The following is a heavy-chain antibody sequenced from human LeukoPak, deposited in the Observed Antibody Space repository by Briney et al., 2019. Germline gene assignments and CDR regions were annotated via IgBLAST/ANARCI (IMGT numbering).Heavy chain of an antibody. D-gene: IGHD5-18*01. CDR2: IYTSGSS. CDR1: GGSISSGSYY. J-gene: IGHJ3*02. V-gene: IGHV4-61*02. Sequence: PSETLSLTCTVSGGSISSGSYYWTWIRQPAGKGLELIGRIYTSGSSSYNPSLKSRVTISVDTSKNQFSLKLSSVTAADTAVYYCARDGPAMAQKDDAFDIWGQGTMVTVSS. CDR3: ARDGPAMAQKDDAFDI.